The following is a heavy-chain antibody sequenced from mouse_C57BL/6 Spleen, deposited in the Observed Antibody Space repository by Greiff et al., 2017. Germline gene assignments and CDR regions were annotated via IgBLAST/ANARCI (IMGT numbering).Heavy chain of an antibody. CDR2: INPSNGGT. CDR3: AQTAQAPWFAY. Sequence: QVHVKQPGTELVKPGASVKLSCKASGYTFTSYWMHWVKQRPGQGLEWIGNINPSNGGTNYNEKFKSKDTLTVDKSSSTAYMQLSSLTSEDSAVYYCAQTAQAPWFAYWGQGTLVTVSA. V-gene: IGHV1-53*01. J-gene: IGHJ3*01. D-gene: IGHD3-2*02. CDR1: GYTFTSYW.